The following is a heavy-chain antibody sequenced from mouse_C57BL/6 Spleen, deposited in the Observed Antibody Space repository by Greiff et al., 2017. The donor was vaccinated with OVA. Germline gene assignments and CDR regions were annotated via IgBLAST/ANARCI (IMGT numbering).Heavy chain of an antibody. CDR1: GYSITSGYY. J-gene: IGHJ3*01. D-gene: IGHD2-4*01. V-gene: IGHV3-6*01. CDR2: ISYDGSN. CDR3: ANYYDYDGWFAY. Sequence: EVQLQQSGPGLVKPSQSLSLTCSVTGYSITSGYYWNWIRQFPGNKLEWMGYISYDGSNNYNPSLKNRISITRDTSKNQSFLKLNSVTTEDTATYYCANYYDYDGWFAYWGQGTLVTVSA.